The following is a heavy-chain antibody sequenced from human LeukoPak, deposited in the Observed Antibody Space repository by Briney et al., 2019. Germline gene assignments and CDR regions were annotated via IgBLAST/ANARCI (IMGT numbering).Heavy chain of an antibody. J-gene: IGHJ4*02. CDR1: GFTFRSYW. Sequence: GGSLRLSCAASGFTFRSYWMYRGRQAPGKGLVWVSRINSDGSSTSYADSVKGRFTISRDNAKNTLYLHMNSLRAGDTAVYYCVVANCGGDCSHWGQGTLVTVSS. D-gene: IGHD2-21*02. CDR3: VVANCGGDCSH. V-gene: IGHV3-74*01. CDR2: INSDGSST.